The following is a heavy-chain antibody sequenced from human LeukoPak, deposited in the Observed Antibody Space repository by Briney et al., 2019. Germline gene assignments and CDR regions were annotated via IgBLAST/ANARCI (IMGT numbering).Heavy chain of an antibody. CDR1: GGTFSSYA. CDR2: IIPIFGTA. D-gene: IGHD5-24*01. Sequence: ASVKVSCKASGGTFSSYAISWVRQAPGQGLEWMGGIIPIFGTANYAQKFQGRVTITADESTSTAYMELSSLRSEDTAVYYCARWEGFSPDGYTIMRYFDLWGRGTLVTVSS. J-gene: IGHJ2*01. CDR3: ARWEGFSPDGYTIMRYFDL. V-gene: IGHV1-69*13.